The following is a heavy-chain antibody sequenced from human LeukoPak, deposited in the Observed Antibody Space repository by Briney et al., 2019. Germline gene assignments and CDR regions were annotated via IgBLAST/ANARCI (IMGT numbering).Heavy chain of an antibody. CDR2: IYYSGST. J-gene: IGHJ3*02. CDR1: GGSISSSSYY. CDR3: ASRSIFGVVTSVFNDAFDI. Sequence: SGTLSLTCTVSGGSISSSSYYWGWIRQPPGKGLEWIGSIYYSGSTYYNPSLKSRVTISVDTSKNQFSLKLSSVTAADTAVYYCASRSIFGVVTSVFNDAFDIWGQGTMVTVSS. V-gene: IGHV4-39*07. D-gene: IGHD3-3*01.